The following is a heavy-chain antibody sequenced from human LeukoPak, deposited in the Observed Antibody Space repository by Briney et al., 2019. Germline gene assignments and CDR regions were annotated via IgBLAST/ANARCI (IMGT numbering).Heavy chain of an antibody. CDR2: INWNGGST. V-gene: IGHV3-20*04. CDR3: ARDDYGGKAEKFAFDI. J-gene: IGHJ3*02. D-gene: IGHD4-23*01. Sequence: GGSLRLSCAASGFTFDDYGMSWVRQAPGKWLEWVSGINWNGGSTGYADSVKGRFTISRDNAKNSLYLQMNSLRAEDTALYYCARDDYGGKAEKFAFDIWGQGTMVTVSS. CDR1: GFTFDDYG.